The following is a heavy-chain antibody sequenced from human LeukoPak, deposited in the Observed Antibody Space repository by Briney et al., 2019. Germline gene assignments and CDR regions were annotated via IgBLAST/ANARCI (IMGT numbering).Heavy chain of an antibody. Sequence: GGSLRLSCAASGFTFSDYYMSWIRQAPGKGLEWVSYISSSGSTIYYADSVKGRFTISRDNAKNSLYLQMNSLRAEDTAVYYCARGPIYYYDSSGYPPEPFDYWGQGTLVTVSS. CDR3: ARGPIYYYDSSGYPPEPFDY. CDR2: ISSSGSTI. D-gene: IGHD3-22*01. CDR1: GFTFSDYY. J-gene: IGHJ4*02. V-gene: IGHV3-11*04.